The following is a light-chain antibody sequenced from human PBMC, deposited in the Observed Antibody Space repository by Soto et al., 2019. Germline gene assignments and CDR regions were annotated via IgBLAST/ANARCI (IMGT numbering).Light chain of an antibody. CDR3: QTWVTGIYV. CDR1: SGHSSYA. Sequence: QSVLTQSPSASASLGASVKLTCTLSSGHSSYAIAWNQQQPEKGPRYLMKLNSDGSHSKGDGIPDRFSGSSSGAERYLTISSLQSEDEADYYCQTWVTGIYVFGSGTKLTVL. V-gene: IGLV4-69*01. CDR2: LNSDGSH. J-gene: IGLJ1*01.